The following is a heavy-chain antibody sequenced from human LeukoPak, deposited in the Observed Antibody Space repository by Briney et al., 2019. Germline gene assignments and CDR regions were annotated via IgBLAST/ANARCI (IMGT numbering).Heavy chain of an antibody. D-gene: IGHD2-15*01. CDR1: GFTFSSYS. CDR2: ISSSSSYI. Sequence: GGSLRLSCAASGFTFSSYSMNWVRQAPGKGLEWVSSISSSSSYIYYADSVKGRFTISRDNAKNSLYLQMNSLRAEDTAVYYCARKTCSGGSCYRTDFDYWGQGTLVTVSS. V-gene: IGHV3-21*01. J-gene: IGHJ4*02. CDR3: ARKTCSGGSCYRTDFDY.